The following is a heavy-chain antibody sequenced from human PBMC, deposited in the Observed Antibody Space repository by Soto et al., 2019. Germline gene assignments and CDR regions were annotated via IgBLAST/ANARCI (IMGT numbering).Heavy chain of an antibody. J-gene: IGHJ5*01. CDR2: IYKSTTT. CDR3: ARGRYCLTGRCFPNWFDS. D-gene: IGHD2-15*01. Sequence: SETLSLTCPVSGDSISTVDYFWAWIRQPPGQALEYIGYIYKSTTTYYNPSFESRVAISLDTSKSQFSLTVTSVTAADTAVYFCARGRYCLTGRCFPNWFDSWGQGTLVTVSS. V-gene: IGHV4-30-4*01. CDR1: GDSISTVDYF.